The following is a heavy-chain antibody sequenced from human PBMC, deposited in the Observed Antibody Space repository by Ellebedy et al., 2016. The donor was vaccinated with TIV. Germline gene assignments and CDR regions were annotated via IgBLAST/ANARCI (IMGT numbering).Heavy chain of an antibody. CDR3: ARDSPPGGLEMDYFDY. J-gene: IGHJ4*02. V-gene: IGHV1-69*04. CDR2: IIPILGIA. Sequence: SVKVSXKASGGTFSSYAISWVRQAPGQGLEWMGRIIPILGIANYAQKFQGRVTITADKSTSTAYMELSSLRSEDTAVYYCARDSPPGGLEMDYFDYWGQGTLVTVSS. CDR1: GGTFSSYA. D-gene: IGHD5-24*01.